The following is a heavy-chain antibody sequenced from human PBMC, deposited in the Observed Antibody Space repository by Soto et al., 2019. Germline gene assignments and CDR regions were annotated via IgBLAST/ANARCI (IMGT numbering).Heavy chain of an antibody. Sequence: QVQLVQSGAEVKKPGASVKVSCKTSGYPFTSYGINWVRQAPGQGPEWMGWISAYNDKTIYTQKFQGRVTMTTDTPTSTAYMELRSLRSDDTAVYYCARDRLIAVTGLLRNWGQGTLVTVSS. V-gene: IGHV1-18*01. CDR3: ARDRLIAVTGLLRN. CDR2: ISAYNDKT. J-gene: IGHJ4*02. CDR1: GYPFTSYG. D-gene: IGHD6-19*01.